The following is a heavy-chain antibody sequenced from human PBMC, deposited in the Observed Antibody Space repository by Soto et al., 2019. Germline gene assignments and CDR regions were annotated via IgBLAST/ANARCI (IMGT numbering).Heavy chain of an antibody. Sequence: EVQLVESWGDLVQPGGSLRLSCAASGFSFSIFWMHWVRQAPGKGLVWVSSINGGGSSADYADSVKGRFTFSRDNAKNTVYLQMNSLRAEDTAVYYCTRGGGYSGYDPFDYWGQGTLVTVSS. D-gene: IGHD5-12*01. CDR1: GFSFSIFW. CDR2: INGGGSSA. V-gene: IGHV3-74*01. J-gene: IGHJ4*02. CDR3: TRGGGYSGYDPFDY.